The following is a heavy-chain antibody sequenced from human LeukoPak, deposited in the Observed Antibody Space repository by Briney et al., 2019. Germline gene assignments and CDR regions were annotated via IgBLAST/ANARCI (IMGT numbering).Heavy chain of an antibody. CDR1: GFTFSSYS. V-gene: IGHV3-21*04. Sequence: PGGSLRLSCAASGFTFSSYSMNWVRQAPGKGLEWVSSISSSSSYIYYADSVKGRFTISRDNSKNTLYLQMNSLRAEDTAVYYCAKGAEWLLSSLDYWGQGTLVTVSS. J-gene: IGHJ4*02. D-gene: IGHD3-3*01. CDR3: AKGAEWLLSSLDY. CDR2: ISSSSSYI.